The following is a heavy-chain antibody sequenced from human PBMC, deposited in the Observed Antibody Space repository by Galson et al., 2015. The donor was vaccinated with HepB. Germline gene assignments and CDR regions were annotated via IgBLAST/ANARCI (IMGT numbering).Heavy chain of an antibody. D-gene: IGHD5-18*01. J-gene: IGHJ4*02. CDR3: ARGQEVDTAMVLGFGYYFDY. Sequence: SLRLSCAASGFTFSSYWMHWVRQAPGKELVWVSRIKSDGSSTSYADSVKGRFTISRDNAKNTLYLQMNSLRAEDTAVYYCARGQEVDTAMVLGFGYYFDYWGQGTLVTVSS. CDR2: IKSDGSST. V-gene: IGHV3-74*01. CDR1: GFTFSSYW.